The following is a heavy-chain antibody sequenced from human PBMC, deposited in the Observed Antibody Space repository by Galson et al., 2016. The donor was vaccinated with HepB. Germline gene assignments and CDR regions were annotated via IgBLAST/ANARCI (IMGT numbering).Heavy chain of an antibody. Sequence: ETLSLTCAVSGGSTSTTNWWSWVRQPPGKGLEWIGEIYQSGSTNYNPSLPSLKSRVTMSVDKSKNQFSLKLRSATAADTAVYYCARGPHIVVVPAAGATDAFDIWGQGTMVTVSS. J-gene: IGHJ3*02. CDR3: ARGPHIVVVPAAGATDAFDI. CDR1: GGSTSTTNW. D-gene: IGHD2-2*01. V-gene: IGHV4-4*02. CDR2: IYQSGST.